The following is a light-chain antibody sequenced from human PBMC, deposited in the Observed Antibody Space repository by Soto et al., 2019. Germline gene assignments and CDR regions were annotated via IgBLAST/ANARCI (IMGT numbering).Light chain of an antibody. J-gene: IGKJ1*01. Sequence: EIVMTQAPATPSVAPGERATLSCRASQSVRSNLAWYQQKLGQAPRLLIYGASTRATGIPARFSGNGSGTEFTLTISSLQSEDFAVYYCQQYYKWPQTFGQGTKVDIK. CDR2: GAS. V-gene: IGKV3-15*01. CDR1: QSVRSN. CDR3: QQYYKWPQT.